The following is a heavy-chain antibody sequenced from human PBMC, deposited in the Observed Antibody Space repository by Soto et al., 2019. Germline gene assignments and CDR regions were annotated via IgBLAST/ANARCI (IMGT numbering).Heavy chain of an antibody. CDR1: GYTFANYA. Sequence: ASVKVSCKASGYTFANYAMQWVRQAPGQRLEWMGWVNTGNGNTKYSRKFQDRVTITRDTSASTAYMELSSLKSEDTAVYYCAGIYGDNIIFAYWVPGTLVPVSS. CDR2: VNTGNGNT. J-gene: IGHJ4*02. V-gene: IGHV1-3*04. D-gene: IGHD4-17*01. CDR3: AGIYGDNIIFAY.